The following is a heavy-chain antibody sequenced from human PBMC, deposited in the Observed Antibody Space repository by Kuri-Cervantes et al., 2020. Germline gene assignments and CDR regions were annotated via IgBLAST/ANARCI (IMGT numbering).Heavy chain of an antibody. CDR1: GFTFSSYS. Sequence: SCAASGFTFSSYSSNWVRQAPGKGREWVSYISSSSNTIYYADSVKGRITVSRDNAKNSLYVLMDSLRDEDTGVYYCACQEKQWVVLVDYWGQGTLVTVSS. CDR2: ISSSSNTI. CDR3: ACQEKQWVVLVDY. D-gene: IGHD6-19*01. V-gene: IGHV3-48*02. J-gene: IGHJ4*02.